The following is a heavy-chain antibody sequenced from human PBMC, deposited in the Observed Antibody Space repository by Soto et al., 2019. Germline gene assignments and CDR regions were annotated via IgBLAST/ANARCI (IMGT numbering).Heavy chain of an antibody. CDR3: ARDSLGGSGSYLDYYYYYGTDV. CDR1: GYSFISWG. CDR2: ISAYNGNT. V-gene: IGHV1-18*01. Sequence: XSVQVSCKASGYSFISWGVIWVRQAAGQGLEWMGWISAYNGNTNYAQKLQGRVTMTTDTSTSTAYMELRSLRSDDTAVYYCARDSLGGSGSYLDYYYYYGTDVWGQGTTVTVSS. J-gene: IGHJ6*02. D-gene: IGHD3-10*01.